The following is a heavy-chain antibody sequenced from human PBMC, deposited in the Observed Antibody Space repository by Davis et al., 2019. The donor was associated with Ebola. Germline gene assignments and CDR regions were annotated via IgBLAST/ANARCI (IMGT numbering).Heavy chain of an antibody. CDR3: ARDDPTGYYYGMDV. J-gene: IGHJ6*02. V-gene: IGHV1-69*06. Sequence: SVKVSCKASGYTFTSYAISWVRQAPGQGLEWMGGIIPIFGTANYAQKFQGRVTITADKSTSTAYMELSSLRSEDTAVYYCARDDPTGYYYGMDVWGQGTTVTVSS. CDR1: GYTFTSYA. CDR2: IIPIFGTA.